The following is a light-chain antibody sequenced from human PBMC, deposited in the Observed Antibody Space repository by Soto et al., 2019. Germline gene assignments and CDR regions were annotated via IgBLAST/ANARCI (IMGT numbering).Light chain of an antibody. Sequence: DIQMTQSPSSLSASIGDRVTITCRASQNIDSYLNWYQQKPGEAPKLLIYTASNLHSGVPSRFSGGGSGTDFTLTISSLQPVDFATYHCQQSDNFPRTFGQGTKVEI. V-gene: IGKV1-39*01. CDR2: TAS. J-gene: IGKJ1*01. CDR1: QNIDSY. CDR3: QQSDNFPRT.